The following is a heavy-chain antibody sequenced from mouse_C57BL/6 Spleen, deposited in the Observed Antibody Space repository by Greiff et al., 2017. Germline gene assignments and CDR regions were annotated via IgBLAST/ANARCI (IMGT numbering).Heavy chain of an antibody. D-gene: IGHD5-1*01. CDR1: GFTFSSYT. V-gene: IGHV5-9*01. CDR2: ISGGGGNT. J-gene: IGHJ2*01. CDR3: ARVPRGDY. Sequence: EVMLVESGGGLVKPGGSLKLSCAASGFTFSSYTLSWVRQTPEKRLEWVATISGGGGNTYYPDSVKGRFTISRDNAKNTLYLQMSSLRSEDTALYYCARVPRGDYWGQGTTRTVSS.